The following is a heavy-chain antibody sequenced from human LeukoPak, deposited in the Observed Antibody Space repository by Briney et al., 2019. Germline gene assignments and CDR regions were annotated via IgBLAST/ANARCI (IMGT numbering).Heavy chain of an antibody. CDR1: GYSISSGYY. D-gene: IGHD4-23*01. Sequence: SETPSLTCAVSGYSISSGYYWGWIRQPPGKGLEWIGSIYHSGSTYYNPSLKSRVTISVDTSKNQFSLKLSSVTAADTAVYYCARLYSGVTRPFDYWGQGTLVTVSS. V-gene: IGHV4-38-2*01. J-gene: IGHJ4*02. CDR3: ARLYSGVTRPFDY. CDR2: IYHSGST.